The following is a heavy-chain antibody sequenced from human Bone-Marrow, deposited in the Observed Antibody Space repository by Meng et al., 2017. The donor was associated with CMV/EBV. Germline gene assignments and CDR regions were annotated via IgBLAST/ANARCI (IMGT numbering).Heavy chain of an antibody. Sequence: GGSLRLSCAASGFTFSSYEMSWIRQAPGKGLEWVSYIGSTGITIYYADSVKGRFTISRDNAKNSLYLQMNSLRAEDTAVYYCVKDLVGAAAGHFDYWGQGTLVTVSS. CDR1: GFTFSSYE. CDR3: VKDLVGAAAGHFDY. CDR2: IGSTGITI. V-gene: IGHV3-48*03. J-gene: IGHJ4*02. D-gene: IGHD1-26*01.